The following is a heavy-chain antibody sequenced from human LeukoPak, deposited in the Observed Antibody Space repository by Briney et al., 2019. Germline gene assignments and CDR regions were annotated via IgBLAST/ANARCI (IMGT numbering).Heavy chain of an antibody. Sequence: GALRLSCAASGFTVSTNYMNWVRQAPGKGLEWVSVVYSGGSTYYADSVKGRFTISRDNSKNTLYLQMSSLRAEDTAVYYCARGGYSSGWYRDWGQGTLVTVSS. CDR3: ARGGYSSGWYRD. CDR2: VYSGGST. J-gene: IGHJ4*02. CDR1: GFTVSTNY. D-gene: IGHD6-19*01. V-gene: IGHV3-53*01.